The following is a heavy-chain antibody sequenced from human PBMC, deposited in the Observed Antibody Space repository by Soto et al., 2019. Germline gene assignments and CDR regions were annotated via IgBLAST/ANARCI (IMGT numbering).Heavy chain of an antibody. CDR1: GGSISSSNW. CDR2: IYHSGST. CDR3: ASVRGGYYYAMDV. D-gene: IGHD3-10*02. J-gene: IGHJ6*02. V-gene: IGHV4-4*02. Sequence: QVQLQESGPGLVKPSGTLSLTCAVSGGSISSSNWWSWVRQPPGKGLEWIGGIYHSGSTNYNPSLKSRVTISVDKPKNQFSLKLSSVTAADTAVYYCASVRGGYYYAMDVWGQGTTVTVSS.